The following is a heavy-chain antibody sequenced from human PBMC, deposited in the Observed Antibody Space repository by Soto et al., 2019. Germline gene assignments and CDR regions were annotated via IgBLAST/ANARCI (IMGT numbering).Heavy chain of an antibody. CDR1: GFTFSSYA. D-gene: IGHD3-10*01. J-gene: IGHJ4*02. Sequence: EVPVLEPGGGLVQPGGSLRHSCAASGFTFSSYAMNWIRQAPGKRLEWVSAISDRGDRTYFTDSVKRRFTISRDNSKNTLYLQMNSLRAEDTAVYHCAKSFRSGLLWFGELSTVDYWAQGTLVIVSS. CDR3: AKSFRSGLLWFGELSTVDY. CDR2: ISDRGDRT. V-gene: IGHV3-23*01.